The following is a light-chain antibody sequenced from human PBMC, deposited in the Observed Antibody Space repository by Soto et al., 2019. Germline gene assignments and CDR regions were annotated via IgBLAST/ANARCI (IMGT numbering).Light chain of an antibody. J-gene: IGKJ1*01. V-gene: IGKV3-20*01. Sequence: EIVLTQSPGSLSLSPGERATLSCRAGQSVTRSFLAWYQQKFGQAPRLLIYGASSRATAIQHRFSGSAAGTDFTLTISRLEPEALAVYYWRHYGSSPWTFGQGTKVDIK. CDR1: QSVTRSF. CDR3: RHYGSSPWT. CDR2: GAS.